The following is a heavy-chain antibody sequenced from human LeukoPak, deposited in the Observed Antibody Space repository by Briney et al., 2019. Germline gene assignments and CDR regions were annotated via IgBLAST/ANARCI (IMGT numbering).Heavy chain of an antibody. Sequence: PGGSLRLSCAASGFTFSSYSMNWVRQAPGKGLEWVSYISSSSSTIYYADSVKGRFTISRDNAKNSLYLQMNSLRAEDTALYYCAKDRRYCSSTSCYGYYYGMDVWGQGATVTVSS. V-gene: IGHV3-48*01. J-gene: IGHJ6*02. D-gene: IGHD2-2*01. CDR2: ISSSSSTI. CDR3: AKDRRYCSSTSCYGYYYGMDV. CDR1: GFTFSSYS.